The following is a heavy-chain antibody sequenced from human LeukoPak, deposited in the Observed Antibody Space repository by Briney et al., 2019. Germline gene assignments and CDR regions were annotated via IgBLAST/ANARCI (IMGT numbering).Heavy chain of an antibody. CDR2: IYYSGST. D-gene: IGHD4-23*01. V-gene: IGHV4-39*07. CDR1: GGSISSSSYY. J-gene: IGHJ4*02. Sequence: SETLSLTCTVSGGSISSSSYYWGWIRQPPGKGLEWIGSIYYSGSTYYNPSLKSRVTISVDTSKNQFSLKLSSVTAADTAVYYCARSMGHPYGGFDYWGQGTLVTVSS. CDR3: ARSMGHPYGGFDY.